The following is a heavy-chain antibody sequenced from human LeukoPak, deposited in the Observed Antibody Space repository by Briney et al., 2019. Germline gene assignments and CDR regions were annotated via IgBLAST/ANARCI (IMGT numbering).Heavy chain of an antibody. J-gene: IGHJ4*02. CDR1: GFTFSSYE. CDR3: ARGRTYDILTGYSARYYFDY. Sequence: GGSLRLSCAASGFTFSSYEMNWVRQAPGKGLEWVSYISSSGSTIYYADSVKGRFTISRDNAKNSLYLQMNSPRAEDTAVYYCARGRTYDILTGYSARYYFDYWGQGTLVTVSS. D-gene: IGHD3-9*01. V-gene: IGHV3-48*03. CDR2: ISSSGSTI.